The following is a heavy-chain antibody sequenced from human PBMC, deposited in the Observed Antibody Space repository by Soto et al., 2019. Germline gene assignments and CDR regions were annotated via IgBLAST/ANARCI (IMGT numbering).Heavy chain of an antibody. J-gene: IGHJ4*02. CDR1: GFTFSSYS. CDR2: ISGRSTTI. CDR3: ARVTGTSPPRFDY. V-gene: IGHV3-48*02. D-gene: IGHD1-7*01. Sequence: EVLLVESGGGLVQRGGSLRLSCAASGFTFSSYSMNWVRQAPGKGLEWLSYISGRSTTIYYADSVKGRFTISRDNAKNSLYLQMDSLRDEDTAVYFCARVTGTSPPRFDYWGQGTLVTVSS.